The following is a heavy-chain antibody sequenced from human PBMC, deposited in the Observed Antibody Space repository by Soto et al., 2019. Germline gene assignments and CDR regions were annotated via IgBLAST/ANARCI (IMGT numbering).Heavy chain of an antibody. CDR3: AKGSIVGATKDWFDP. CDR1: GFTFSSYG. V-gene: IGHV3-30*18. Sequence: PXGSLILSCAASGFTFSSYGMHWVRQAPGKGLEWVAVISYDGSSKYYADSVKGRLTISRDNSENTLYLQMNSLRAEDTAVYYCAKGSIVGATKDWFDPWGQGTLVTVSS. CDR2: ISYDGSSK. D-gene: IGHD1-26*01. J-gene: IGHJ5*02.